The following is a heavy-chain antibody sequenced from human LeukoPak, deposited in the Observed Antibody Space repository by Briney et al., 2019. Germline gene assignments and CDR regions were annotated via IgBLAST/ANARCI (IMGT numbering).Heavy chain of an antibody. J-gene: IGHJ3*02. CDR1: GFMFSTYW. CDR2: IKGEGSEK. V-gene: IGHV3-7*03. D-gene: IGHD2-15*01. Sequence: GGSLRLSCEASGFMFSTYWMTWVRQAPGKGLEWVANIKGEGSEKNYVDSVKGRFSISRDNAKSSMFLQMNSLRAEDTAVYYCGRVVYCNGGSCQIFAFDIWGQGTMVTVSS. CDR3: GRVVYCNGGSCQIFAFDI.